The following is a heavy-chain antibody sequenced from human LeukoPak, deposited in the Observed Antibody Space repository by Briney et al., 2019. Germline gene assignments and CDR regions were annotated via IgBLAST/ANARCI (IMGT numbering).Heavy chain of an antibody. CDR2: IYYSGTT. D-gene: IGHD4-23*01. CDR3: ARDWRSYVGTSEGFDY. CDR1: GGSISSGDYY. J-gene: IGHJ4*02. V-gene: IGHV4-30-4*01. Sequence: PSQTLSLTCTVSGGSISSGDYYWSWIRQPPGKGLEWIGYIYYSGTTYYNPSLKSRVTISVDTSKNQFSLKLSSVTAADTAVYYCARDWRSYVGTSEGFDYWGQGTLVTVSS.